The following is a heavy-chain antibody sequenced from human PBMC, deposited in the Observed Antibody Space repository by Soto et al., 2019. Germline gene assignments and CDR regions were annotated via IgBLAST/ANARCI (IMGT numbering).Heavy chain of an antibody. CDR3: ARDRGTYYDFWSGYTQVYYFDY. CDR1: GYTFTSYG. J-gene: IGHJ4*02. D-gene: IGHD3-3*01. Sequence: SVKVSCKASGYTFTSYGISGVRQAPGQGLEWMGWISTYNGNTNYAQKFQGRVTMTTDTSTSTAYMELRSLRSDDTALYYCARDRGTYYDFWSGYTQVYYFDYWGQGNQVTVSS. V-gene: IGHV1-18*04. CDR2: ISTYNGNT.